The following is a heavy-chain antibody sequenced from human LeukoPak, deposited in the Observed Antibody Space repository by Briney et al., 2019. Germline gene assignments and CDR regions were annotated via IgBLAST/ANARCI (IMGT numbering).Heavy chain of an antibody. CDR2: ISYDGSNK. Sequence: PGGSLRLSCAASGFIFSNYGIHWVRQAPGKGLEWVAVISYDGSNKYYADSVKGRFTISRDNSKNTLHLQMNSLRADDTAVYYCAKEGIAGFDYWGQGTLVTVSS. CDR3: AKEGIAGFDY. J-gene: IGHJ4*02. CDR1: GFIFSNYG. D-gene: IGHD6-13*01. V-gene: IGHV3-30*18.